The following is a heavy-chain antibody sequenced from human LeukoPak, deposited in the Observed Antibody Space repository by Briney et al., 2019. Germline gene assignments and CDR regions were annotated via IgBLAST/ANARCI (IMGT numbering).Heavy chain of an antibody. CDR2: ICCSGGST. V-gene: IGHV3-23*01. D-gene: IGHD3-16*01. CDR3: AKDIGRAGGYFDY. CDR1: GFTFSSYA. Sequence: PGGSLRLSCAASGFTFSSYAMNWVRQAPGKGLERVSAICCSGGSTYYADSVKGRFTISRDNSKNTLYLQMNSLRAEDTAVYYCAKDIGRAGGYFDYWGQGTLVTVSS. J-gene: IGHJ4*02.